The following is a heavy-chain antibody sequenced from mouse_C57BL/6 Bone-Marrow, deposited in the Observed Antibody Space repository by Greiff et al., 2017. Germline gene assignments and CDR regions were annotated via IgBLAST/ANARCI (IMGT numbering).Heavy chain of an antibody. J-gene: IGHJ4*01. V-gene: IGHV5-17*01. CDR3: ARRKYDYDEEGYAMDY. D-gene: IGHD2-4*01. Sequence: DVQLVESGGGLVKPGGSLKLSCAASGFTFSDYGMHWVRQAPEKGLEWVAYISSGSSTIYYADTVKGRFTISRDNAKNTLFLQMTSLRSEDTAMYYCARRKYDYDEEGYAMDYWGQGTSVTVSS. CDR1: GFTFSDYG. CDR2: ISSGSSTI.